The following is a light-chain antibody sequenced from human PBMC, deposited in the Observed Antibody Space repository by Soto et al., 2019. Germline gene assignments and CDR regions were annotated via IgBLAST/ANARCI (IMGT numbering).Light chain of an antibody. CDR1: QSVSSSY. CDR3: QQYGSSRT. CDR2: VAS. J-gene: IGKJ1*01. Sequence: EIVLTQSPGTLSLSPGERATLSCRASQSVSSSYLAWYQQKPGQAPRLLIYVASSRATGIPDRFSGSGSGPDFTLTISRLETEDCAVYYFQQYGSSRTFGQGTKVEIK. V-gene: IGKV3-20*01.